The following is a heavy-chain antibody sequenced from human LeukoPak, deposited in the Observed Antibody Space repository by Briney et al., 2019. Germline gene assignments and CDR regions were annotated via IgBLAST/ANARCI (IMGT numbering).Heavy chain of an antibody. CDR3: AKSSAPGGYYYYGMDV. CDR1: EFTFSTYA. CDR2: IRGDGGIT. Sequence: GGSLRLSCAASEFTFSTYAMSWVRQAPGKGLEWVSGIRGDGGITYYAGSVRGRFTISRDNSKNTLFLQMNSLRAEDTAIYYCAKSSAPGGYYYYGMDVWGQGTTVTVSS. V-gene: IGHV3-23*01. D-gene: IGHD6-19*01. J-gene: IGHJ6*02.